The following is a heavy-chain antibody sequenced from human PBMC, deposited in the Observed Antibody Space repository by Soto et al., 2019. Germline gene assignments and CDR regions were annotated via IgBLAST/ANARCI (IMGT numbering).Heavy chain of an antibody. CDR2: IYNSGRT. V-gene: IGHV4-4*09. CDR3: ANGDSPGPFDY. J-gene: IGHJ4*02. CDR1: GASISSYF. D-gene: IGHD4-17*01. Sequence: QVQLQESGPGLVKPSETLSLTYTVSGASISSYFWSWIRQPPGKGLEWIGYIYNSGRTNYNPSLNSRATISVDTSKNQLSLKLTSVTASDTAVYYCANGDSPGPFDYWGQGTLVTVSS.